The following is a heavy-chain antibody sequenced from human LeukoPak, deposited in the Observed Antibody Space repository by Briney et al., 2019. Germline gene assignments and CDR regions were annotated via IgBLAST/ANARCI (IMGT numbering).Heavy chain of an antibody. D-gene: IGHD3-3*01. CDR2: IYYSGST. V-gene: IGHV4-39*07. Sequence: SETLSLTCAISGGSISGTPYYWGWIRQPPGKGLEWIGSIYYSGSTYYNPSLKSRLTISVDTSKNQFSLKLSSVTAADTAVYYCARVPILRFLEWFYFDYWGQGTLVTVSS. CDR1: GGSISGTPYY. J-gene: IGHJ4*02. CDR3: ARVPILRFLEWFYFDY.